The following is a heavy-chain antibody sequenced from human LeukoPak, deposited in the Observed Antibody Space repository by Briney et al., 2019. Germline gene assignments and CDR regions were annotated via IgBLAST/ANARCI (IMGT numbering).Heavy chain of an antibody. V-gene: IGHV1-2*02. CDR2: INPNSGGT. Sequence: ASVKVSCKASGYTFTGYYMHWVRQAPGQGPEWMGWINPNSGGTNYAQKFQGRVTMTRDTSISTAYMELSRLRSDDTAVYYCARGRADCSSTSCYKTYYYYYYMDVWGKGTTVTVSS. CDR1: GYTFTGYY. D-gene: IGHD2-2*02. J-gene: IGHJ6*03. CDR3: ARGRADCSSTSCYKTYYYYYYMDV.